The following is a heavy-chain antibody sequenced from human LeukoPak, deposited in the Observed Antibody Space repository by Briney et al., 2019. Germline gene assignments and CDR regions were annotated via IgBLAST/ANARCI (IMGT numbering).Heavy chain of an antibody. V-gene: IGHV3-23*01. Sequence: GGSLRLSCAASGFTFSSYAMSWVRQTPGKGLEWVSGITASGGSTYHADSVKGRFTISRDKSINTLNLQMNNLRAEDTAIYYCAKGLGFWSGYYTPFDYWGQGSSVTVPS. D-gene: IGHD3-3*01. CDR3: AKGLGFWSGYYTPFDY. CDR1: GFTFSSYA. J-gene: IGHJ4*02. CDR2: ITASGGST.